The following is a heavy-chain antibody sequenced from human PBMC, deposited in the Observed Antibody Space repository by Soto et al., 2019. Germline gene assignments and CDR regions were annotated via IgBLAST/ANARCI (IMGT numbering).Heavy chain of an antibody. J-gene: IGHJ4*02. V-gene: IGHV5-51*01. CDR3: RRRSCSGGSCYTLYYFDY. CDR1: GYSFTSYW. D-gene: IGHD2-15*01. Sequence: GESLKISCKGSGYSFTSYWIGWVRQMPGKGLEWKGIIYPGDSDTRYSPSFQGQVTISADKSISTAYLQWSSLKASETDMYKYRRRSCSGGSCYTLYYFDYGGQGTRVTVSS. CDR2: IYPGDSDT.